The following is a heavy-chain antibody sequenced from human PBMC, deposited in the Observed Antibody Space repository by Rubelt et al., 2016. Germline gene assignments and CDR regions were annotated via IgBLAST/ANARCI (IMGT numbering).Heavy chain of an antibody. J-gene: IGHJ4*02. CDR1: GYTFTSYG. Sequence: QVQLVQSGAEVKKPGASVKVSCKASGYTFTSYGISWVRQAPGQGLEWMGWISAYNGNTNYAQKLSSRVTITPDTSTSTGYLELGSLRSDDAAVYYGARKLIMITYGGVIVPPDYWGQGTLVTVSS. CDR3: ARKLIMITYGGVIVPPDY. V-gene: IGHV1-18*01. D-gene: IGHD3-16*02. CDR2: ISAYNGNT.